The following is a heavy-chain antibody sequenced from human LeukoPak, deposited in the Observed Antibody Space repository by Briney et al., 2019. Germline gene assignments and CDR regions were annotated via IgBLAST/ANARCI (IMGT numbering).Heavy chain of an antibody. V-gene: IGHV4-34*01. CDR3: AGEGVPSSYFDY. J-gene: IGHJ4*02. CDR1: GGSFSGYY. Sequence: SETLSLTFAVYGGSFSGYYWSWIRQPPGKGLEWIGEINLSGSTNYNPSLKSRVTISIDTSKNQFSLKLSSVTAAGTAVYYCAGEGVPSSYFDYWGQGTLVPVPS. D-gene: IGHD3-10*01. CDR2: INLSGST.